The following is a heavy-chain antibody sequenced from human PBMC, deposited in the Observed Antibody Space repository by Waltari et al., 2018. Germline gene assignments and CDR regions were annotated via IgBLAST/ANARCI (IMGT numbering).Heavy chain of an antibody. V-gene: IGHV3-33*06. CDR1: GFTFSSYG. CDR3: AKEAGTTPYFDY. D-gene: IGHD1-7*01. CDR2: IWYDGSNK. Sequence: QVQLVESGGGVVQPGRSLRLSCAASGFTFSSYGMHWVRQAPGKGLEWVAVIWYDGSNKYYADSVKGRFTISRDNSKNTLYLQMNSLRAEDTAVYYCAKEAGTTPYFDYWGQGTLVTVSS. J-gene: IGHJ4*02.